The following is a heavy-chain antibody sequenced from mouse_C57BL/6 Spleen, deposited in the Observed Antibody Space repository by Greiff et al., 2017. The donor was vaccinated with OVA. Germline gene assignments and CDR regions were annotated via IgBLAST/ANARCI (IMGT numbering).Heavy chain of an antibody. CDR3: TAYDYDGGYFDY. CDR1: GFNIKDDY. J-gene: IGHJ2*01. CDR2: IDPENGDT. V-gene: IGHV14-4*01. D-gene: IGHD2-4*01. Sequence: EVKLVESGAELVRPGASVKLSCTASGFNIKDDYMHWVKQRPEQGLEWIGWIDPENGDTEYASKFQGKATITADTSSNTAYLQLSSLTSEDTAVYYCTAYDYDGGYFDYWGQGTTLTVSS.